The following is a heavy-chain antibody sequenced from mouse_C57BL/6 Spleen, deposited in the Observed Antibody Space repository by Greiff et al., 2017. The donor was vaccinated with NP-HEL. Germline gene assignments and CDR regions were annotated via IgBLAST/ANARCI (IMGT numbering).Heavy chain of an antibody. D-gene: IGHD1-1*01. CDR2: IDPANGNT. CDR3: ANYPTYDGNNDY. J-gene: IGHJ2*01. V-gene: IGHV14-3*01. Sequence: VQLQQSVAELVRPGASVKLSCTASGFNIKNTYMHWVKQRPEQGLEWIGRIDPANGNTKYAPKFQGKATITADTSSNTAYLKLSSLTSEDTAIYSCANYPTYDGNNDYWGQGTTLTVSS. CDR1: GFNIKNTY.